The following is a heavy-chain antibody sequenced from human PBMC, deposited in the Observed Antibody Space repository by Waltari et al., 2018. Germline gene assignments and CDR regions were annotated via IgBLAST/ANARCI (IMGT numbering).Heavy chain of an antibody. D-gene: IGHD3-10*01. CDR1: CVTFSSYA. V-gene: IGHV1-69*01. J-gene: IGHJ4*02. Sequence: QVQLVQSGAEVTKPGSSVKFSCNASCVTFSSYAISWVRHAPGQGLEWMGGIIPIFGTANYAQKFQGRVTITADESTSTAYMELSSLRSEDTAVYYCAGMVRGALIDYWGQGTLVTVSS. CDR3: AGMVRGALIDY. CDR2: IIPIFGTA.